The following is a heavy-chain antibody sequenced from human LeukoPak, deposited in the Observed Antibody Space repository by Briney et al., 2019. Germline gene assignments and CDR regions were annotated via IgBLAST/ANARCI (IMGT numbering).Heavy chain of an antibody. Sequence: AGGSLRLSCAASGFTFSNYGMNWVRQAPGKGLEWVSYISSSGSTIYYADSVKGRFTISRDNAKNSLYLQMNSLRAEDTAVYYCARGPYASGSYGRRGWVHYMDVWGKGTTVTISS. D-gene: IGHD3-10*01. CDR3: ARGPYASGSYGRRGWVHYMDV. CDR2: ISSSGSTI. CDR1: GFTFSNYG. V-gene: IGHV3-48*03. J-gene: IGHJ6*03.